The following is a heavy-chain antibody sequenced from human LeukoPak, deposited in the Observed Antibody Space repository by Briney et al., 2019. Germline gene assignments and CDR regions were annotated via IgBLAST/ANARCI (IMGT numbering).Heavy chain of an antibody. CDR1: GFTFSGSA. CDR2: IRSKANSYAT. D-gene: IGHD1-26*01. Sequence: GGSLRLSCAASGFTFSGSAMHWVRQASGKGLEWVGRIRSKANSYATAYAASVKGRFTISRDDSKNTAYLQMNSLKTEDTAVYYCTSPFPTNLGGKYYYYYMDVWGKGTTVTVSS. CDR3: TSPFPTNLGGKYYYYYMDV. J-gene: IGHJ6*03. V-gene: IGHV3-73*01.